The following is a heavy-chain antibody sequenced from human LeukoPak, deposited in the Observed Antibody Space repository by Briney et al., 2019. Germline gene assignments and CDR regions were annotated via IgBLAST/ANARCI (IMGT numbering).Heavy chain of an antibody. V-gene: IGHV1-2*06. CDR3: ARAGPVRDSFGGVIVWFDP. Sequence: SDTVSCKSSGYTFSGYYMQWVRQAPGQGIECMGRINPNSGGTNYAEKFQGSVTMTRDTSISRAYMELSRLRSDDTAVYYCARAGPVRDSFGGVIVWFDPWGQGTLVTVSS. CDR2: INPNSGGT. D-gene: IGHD3-16*02. CDR1: GYTFSGYY. J-gene: IGHJ5*02.